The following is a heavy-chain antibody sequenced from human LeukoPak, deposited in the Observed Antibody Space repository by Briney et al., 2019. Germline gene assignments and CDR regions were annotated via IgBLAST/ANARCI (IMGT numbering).Heavy chain of an antibody. Sequence: GGSLRLSCPASGFTFSSYGVHWVRQAPGKGMEWVAVIWYDGSNKYYADSVKGRFTISRDNSKNTLYLQMNSLRAEDTAVYYCARASDIVATIFDYWGQGTLVTVSS. CDR2: IWYDGSNK. V-gene: IGHV3-33*01. CDR1: GFTFSSYG. J-gene: IGHJ4*02. D-gene: IGHD5-12*01. CDR3: ARASDIVATIFDY.